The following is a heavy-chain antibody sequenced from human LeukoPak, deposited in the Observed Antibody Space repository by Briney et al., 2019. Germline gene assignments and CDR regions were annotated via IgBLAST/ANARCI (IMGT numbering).Heavy chain of an antibody. CDR2: IYWNDDK. CDR3: AHSGVDCSSTSCYYYYYMDV. CDR1: GFSLSTSGVG. Sequence: ESGPTLVKPTQTLTLTCTFSGFSLSTSGVGVGWICQPPGEALEWLALIYWNDDKRYSPSLKSRLTITKNTSKNQVVLTMTNMDPVDTATYYCAHSGVDCSSTSCYYYYYMDVWGKGTTVTVSS. J-gene: IGHJ6*03. D-gene: IGHD2-2*01. V-gene: IGHV2-5*01.